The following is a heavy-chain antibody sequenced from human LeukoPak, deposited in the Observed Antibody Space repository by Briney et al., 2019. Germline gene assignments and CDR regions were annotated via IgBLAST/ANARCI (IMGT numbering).Heavy chain of an antibody. J-gene: IGHJ4*02. V-gene: IGHV4-38-2*02. Sequence: PSETLSLTCTVSGYSISSGYYWGWIQQPPGKGLEWIGSIYHSGSTYYNPSLKSRVTISVDTSKNQFSLKLSSVTAADTAVYYCASGRFGEFDYWGQGTLVTVSS. CDR1: GYSISSGYY. CDR2: IYHSGST. D-gene: IGHD3-10*01. CDR3: ASGRFGEFDY.